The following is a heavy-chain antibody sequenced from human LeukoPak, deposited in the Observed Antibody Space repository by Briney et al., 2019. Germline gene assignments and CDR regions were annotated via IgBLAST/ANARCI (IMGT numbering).Heavy chain of an antibody. D-gene: IGHD7-27*01. CDR3: ARHQAGDWYFDY. Sequence: SETLSLTCTVSGGSISSGSYYWGWIRQPPGKGLEWIGSIYYSGSTYYNPSLKSRVTISVDTSKNQFSLKLSSVTAADTAVYYCARHQAGDWYFDYWGQGTLVTVSS. V-gene: IGHV4-39*01. CDR2: IYYSGST. CDR1: GGSISSGSYY. J-gene: IGHJ4*02.